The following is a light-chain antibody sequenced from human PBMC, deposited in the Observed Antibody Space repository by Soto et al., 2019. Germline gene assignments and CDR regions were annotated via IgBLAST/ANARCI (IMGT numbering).Light chain of an antibody. V-gene: IGKV1-9*01. CDR1: QGIDSY. CDR3: QQYDSLTPK. J-gene: IGKJ1*01. Sequence: PFNHSPSSPSASVVDIVTITCRASQGIDSYLAWYQQRPGKVPQLLIYETSILQSGVSSRFSGSGSGTDFTLTICSLQAEDFAVYYCQQYDSLTPKFGQGTKVEVK. CDR2: ETS.